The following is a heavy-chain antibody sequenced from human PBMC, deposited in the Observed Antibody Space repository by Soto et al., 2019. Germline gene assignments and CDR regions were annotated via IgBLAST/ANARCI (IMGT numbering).Heavy chain of an antibody. J-gene: IGHJ6*02. CDR3: ARGVVVPAPSGIEV. Sequence: QVQLQQWGAGLLKPSETLSLTCAVYGGSFSGYYWSWIRQPPGKGLEWIGEINHSGSTNYNPSLKSRVTISVDTSKNQFSLKLSSVTAADTAVYYCARGVVVPAPSGIEVWGQGTTVTVSS. D-gene: IGHD2-2*01. CDR1: GGSFSGYY. V-gene: IGHV4-34*01. CDR2: INHSGST.